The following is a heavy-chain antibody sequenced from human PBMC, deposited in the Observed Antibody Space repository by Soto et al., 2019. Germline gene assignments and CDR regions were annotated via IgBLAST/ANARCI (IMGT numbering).Heavy chain of an antibody. J-gene: IGHJ4*02. CDR3: VRSPYCDGDCYPSLDY. Sequence: PSETLSLTCTVSGGSIYRSGYYWGWIRPPPGRGLGWIGNIDYNGGTYSNPPLRSRVTICRETSKNQFSLKLTSVTAADTAVYYCVRSPYCDGDCYPSLDYWGRGTMVPVSS. CDR1: GGSIYRSGYY. D-gene: IGHD2-21*02. CDR2: IDYNGGT. V-gene: IGHV4-39*01.